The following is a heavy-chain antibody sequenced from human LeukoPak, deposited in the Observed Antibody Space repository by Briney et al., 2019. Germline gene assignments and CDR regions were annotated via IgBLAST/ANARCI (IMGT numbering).Heavy chain of an antibody. V-gene: IGHV3-48*03. CDR2: IVGGSHRV. Sequence: GGSLRLSCTASGFTFSTYEMNWIRQAPGKGLEWISYIVGGSHRVNYADSVEGRFTISRDNARNTLYLQMNSLRAEDTAVYYCAREMYGPGLYYFDYWGQGARVTVSS. D-gene: IGHD3-10*01. CDR3: AREMYGPGLYYFDY. J-gene: IGHJ4*02. CDR1: GFTFSTYE.